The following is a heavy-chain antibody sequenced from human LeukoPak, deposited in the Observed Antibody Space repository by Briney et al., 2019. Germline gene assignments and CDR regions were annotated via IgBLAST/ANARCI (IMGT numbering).Heavy chain of an antibody. CDR2: ISGSGGST. V-gene: IGHV3-23*01. CDR3: AKDSAPYYDILTGYSLFDY. D-gene: IGHD3-9*01. Sequence: GASLRLSCAASGFTFSSYAMSWVRQAPGKGLEWVSAISGSGGSTYYADSVKGRFTISRDNSKNTLYLQMNSLRAEDTAVYYCAKDSAPYYDILTGYSLFDYWGRGTLVTVSS. J-gene: IGHJ4*02. CDR1: GFTFSSYA.